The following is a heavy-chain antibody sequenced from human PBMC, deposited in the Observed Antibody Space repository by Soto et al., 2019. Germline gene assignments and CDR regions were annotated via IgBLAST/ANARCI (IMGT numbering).Heavy chain of an antibody. CDR1: GFTFSSYA. V-gene: IGHV3-23*01. J-gene: IGHJ4*02. CDR3: AKGRGYCSSTSCYLGSDY. D-gene: IGHD2-2*01. Sequence: EVQLLESGGGLVQPGGSLRLSCAASGFTFSSYAMSWVRQAPGKGLEWVSAISGSGGSTYYADSVKGRFTISIDNSKNPLYLQMNSLRAEDTAVYYCAKGRGYCSSTSCYLGSDYWSQGTLVTVSS. CDR2: ISGSGGST.